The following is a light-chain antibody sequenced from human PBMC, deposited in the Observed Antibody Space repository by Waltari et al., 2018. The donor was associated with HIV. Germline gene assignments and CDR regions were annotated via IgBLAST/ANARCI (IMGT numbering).Light chain of an antibody. CDR2: SSN. J-gene: IGLJ1*01. CDR3: AAWGDSLKGYV. CDR1: TSTIGSNT. Sequence: QSVLTQPPSASGTPGQRVTISCSGSTSTIGSNTVNWYPTHPGTAPKLLIYSSNQRPSGVPDRFSGSKSGTSASLAISGLQSEDEADYYCAAWGDSLKGYVFGTGTTVTVL. V-gene: IGLV1-44*01.